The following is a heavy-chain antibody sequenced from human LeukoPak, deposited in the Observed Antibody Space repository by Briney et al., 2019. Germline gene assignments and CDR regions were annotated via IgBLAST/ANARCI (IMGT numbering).Heavy chain of an antibody. Sequence: GGSLRLSCVASGFTIRSYWMHWVRQVPGKGLVWVSRITNAGSSTNYADSVKGRFTISRDNAKNTLYLQMSSLRAEDTAVYFCAIAYGMDVWGQGTTVTVSS. CDR1: GFTIRSYW. CDR3: AIAYGMDV. J-gene: IGHJ6*02. V-gene: IGHV3-74*01. CDR2: ITNAGSST.